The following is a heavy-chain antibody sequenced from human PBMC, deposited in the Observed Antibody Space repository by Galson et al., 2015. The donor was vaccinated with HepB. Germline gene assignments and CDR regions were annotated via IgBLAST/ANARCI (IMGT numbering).Heavy chain of an antibody. CDR3: ARVLLRAAGTIDY. D-gene: IGHD6-13*01. V-gene: IGHV3-21*01. Sequence: SLRLSCAASGFTFSSYSMNWVRQAPGKGLEWVSSISSSSSYIYYADSVKGRFTISRDNAKNSLYLQMNSLRAEDTAVYYCARVLLRAAGTIDYWGQGTLVTVSS. CDR2: ISSSSSYI. CDR1: GFTFSSYS. J-gene: IGHJ4*02.